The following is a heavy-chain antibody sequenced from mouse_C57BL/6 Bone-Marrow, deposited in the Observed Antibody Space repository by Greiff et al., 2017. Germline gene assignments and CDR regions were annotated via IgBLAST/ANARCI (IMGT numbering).Heavy chain of an antibody. CDR1: GYTFTSYG. CDR2: IYPRSGNT. D-gene: IGHD3-2*02. Sequence: QVQLKQSGAELARPGASVKLSCKASGYTFTSYGISWVKQRTGQGLEWIGEIYPRSGNTYYNEKFKGKDTLTADKSSSTAYMELRSLTSEDSAVYFCARGDQALFAYWGQGALVTVSA. CDR3: ARGDQALFAY. J-gene: IGHJ3*01. V-gene: IGHV1-81*01.